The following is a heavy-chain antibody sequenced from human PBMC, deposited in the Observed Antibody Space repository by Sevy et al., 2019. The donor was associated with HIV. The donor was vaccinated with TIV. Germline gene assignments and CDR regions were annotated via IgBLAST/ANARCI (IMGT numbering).Heavy chain of an antibody. CDR1: GFTYS. CDR3: ASQRGGYERLYYFDS. D-gene: IGHD5-12*01. V-gene: IGHV3-48*01. Sequence: GGSLRLSCVASGFTYSMNWVRQAPGKGLEWVSYISDSSATIHYADSVKGRFTTSRDNAKNSLYLQMNTWRAEDTAVYYCASQRGGYERLYYFDSWGQGTLVTVSS. CDR2: ISDSSATI. J-gene: IGHJ4*02.